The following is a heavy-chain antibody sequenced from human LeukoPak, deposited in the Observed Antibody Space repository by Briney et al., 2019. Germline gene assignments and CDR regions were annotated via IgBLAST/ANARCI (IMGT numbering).Heavy chain of an antibody. D-gene: IGHD3-3*01. Sequence: KPGGSLRLSCAASGFVFSSYSMNWVRQAPGKGLEWVSYIRSNSATIYYADSVKGRFTISRDNVKNSLYLQMNSLGAEDTAVYYCARIHDADFWSGFPFYMDVWGKGTTVTVSS. CDR3: ARIHDADFWSGFPFYMDV. CDR1: GFVFSSYS. J-gene: IGHJ6*03. CDR2: IRSNSATI. V-gene: IGHV3-48*01.